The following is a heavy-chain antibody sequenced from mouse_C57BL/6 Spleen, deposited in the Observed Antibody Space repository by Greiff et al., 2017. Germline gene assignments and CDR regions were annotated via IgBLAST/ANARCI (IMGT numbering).Heavy chain of an antibody. J-gene: IGHJ2*01. V-gene: IGHV7-3*01. CDR2: IRNKANGYTT. CDR1: GFTFTDYY. Sequence: EVMLVESGGGLVQPGGSLSLSCAASGFTFTDYYMSWVRQPPGEALEWLGFIRNKANGYTTEYSASVKGRFTISRDNSQSILYLQMNALRAEDSATYCCAGSPGLFDYWGQGTTLTVSS. CDR3: AGSPGLFDY.